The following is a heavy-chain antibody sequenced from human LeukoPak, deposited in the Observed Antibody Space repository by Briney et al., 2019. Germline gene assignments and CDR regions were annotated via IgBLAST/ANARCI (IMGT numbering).Heavy chain of an antibody. CDR3: ARAPRPKRIQLWLGDY. CDR1: GFTFSSYA. J-gene: IGHJ4*02. Sequence: GGSLRLSCAASGFTFSSYAMHWARQAPGKGLEWVAVISYDGSNKYYADSVKGRFTISRDNSKNTLYLQMNSLRAEDTAVYYCARAPRPKRIQLWLGDYWGQGTLVTVSS. CDR2: ISYDGSNK. D-gene: IGHD5-18*01. V-gene: IGHV3-30-3*01.